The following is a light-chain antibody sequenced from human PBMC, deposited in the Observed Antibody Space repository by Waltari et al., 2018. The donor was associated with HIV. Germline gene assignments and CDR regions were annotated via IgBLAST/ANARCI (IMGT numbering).Light chain of an antibody. Sequence: QSVLTQPPSASETPGPRVTISCSGSSSNTGINYFSWYQHRPGPAPKLLIFTNNQRPSWVPDRFSASKSGTSASLAISALQSDDEADYYWAAWDGSLRGGVFGGGTKLTV. V-gene: IGLV1-47*01. CDR1: SSNTGINY. CDR3: AAWDGSLRGGV. CDR2: TNN. J-gene: IGLJ3*02.